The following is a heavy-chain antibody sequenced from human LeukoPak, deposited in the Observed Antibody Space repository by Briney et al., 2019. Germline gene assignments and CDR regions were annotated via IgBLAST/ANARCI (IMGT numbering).Heavy chain of an antibody. D-gene: IGHD5-12*01. J-gene: IGHJ3*02. CDR2: IYYSGST. CDR1: GGSISSGGYS. Sequence: PSETLSLTCTVSGGSISSGGYSWSWIRQPPGKGLEWIGYIYYSGSTYYNPSLKSRVTISVDTSKNQFSLKLSSVTAADTAVYYCARTSPFKATAFDIWGQGTMVTVSS. CDR3: ARTSPFKATAFDI. V-gene: IGHV4-30-4*08.